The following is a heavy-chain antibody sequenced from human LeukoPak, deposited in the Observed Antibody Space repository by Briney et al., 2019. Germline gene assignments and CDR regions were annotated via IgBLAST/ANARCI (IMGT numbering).Heavy chain of an antibody. CDR3: AREFKSGYGMWA. Sequence: GGSLRLSCAASGFTFSRYWMTWVRQAPGKGLEWVSNTNQNGSDKYYVDSVKGRFTISRDNAEDSLHLQMNSLRGEDTAVYYCAREFKSGYGMWAWGQGTLVTVSS. D-gene: IGHD5-18*01. CDR2: TNQNGSDK. V-gene: IGHV3-7*01. CDR1: GFTFSRYW. J-gene: IGHJ5*02.